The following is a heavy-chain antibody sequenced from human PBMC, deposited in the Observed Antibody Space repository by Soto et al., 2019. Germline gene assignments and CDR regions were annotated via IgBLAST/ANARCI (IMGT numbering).Heavy chain of an antibody. J-gene: IGHJ3*01. V-gene: IGHV3-74*01. Sequence: EVQLVESGGGLVQPGESLRLSCAASGFTFSYYWMHWVRQAPGKGLVWVSRIHSDGSSTTYADSVKGRFTISRDNASNTLYLQMNSLRAEETALYYCARGDRGAFDLWGQGTVVTVSS. CDR1: GFTFSYYW. CDR3: ARGDRGAFDL. D-gene: IGHD1-26*01. CDR2: IHSDGSST.